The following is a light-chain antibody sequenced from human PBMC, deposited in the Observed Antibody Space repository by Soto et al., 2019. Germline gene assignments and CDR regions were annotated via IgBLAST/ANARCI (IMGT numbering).Light chain of an antibody. Sequence: DIQMTQSPSSLSASVGDRVTITCRASQGISNYLAWYQQKPGKGPKLLIFGASILHTGVPSRFSGSGSGTDFTLTINSLQPEDFATYYCQQSSITPITFGQGTRREIK. CDR2: GAS. J-gene: IGKJ5*01. V-gene: IGKV1-39*01. CDR1: QGISNY. CDR3: QQSSITPIT.